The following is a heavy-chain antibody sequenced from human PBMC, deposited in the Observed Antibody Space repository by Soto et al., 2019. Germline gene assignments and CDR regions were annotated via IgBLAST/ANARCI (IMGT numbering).Heavy chain of an antibody. CDR2: ISAYNGNT. CDR1: GYTFTSDG. CDR3: ARDSKGWYYYGMDV. V-gene: IGHV1-18*04. J-gene: IGHJ6*02. Sequence: ASVNVSCKASGYTFTSDGISWVRQAPGQGLEWIGWISAYNGNTNYAQKLQGRVTMTTDTSTRTAYMELRSLRSDDTAVYYCARDSKGWYYYGMDVWGQGTTVNVSS.